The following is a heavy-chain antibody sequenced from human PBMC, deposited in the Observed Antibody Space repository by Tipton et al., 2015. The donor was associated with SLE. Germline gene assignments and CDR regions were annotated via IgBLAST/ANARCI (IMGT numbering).Heavy chain of an antibody. V-gene: IGHV3-23*01. D-gene: IGHD4-17*01. J-gene: IGHJ4*02. CDR1: GFTFGNYG. CDR3: ARDAYGDSTVLLDY. CDR2: VTNSGGTT. Sequence: SLRLSCAASGFTFGNYGIHWVRQAPGKGLEWVSGVTNSGGTTWYADSVKGRFTISRDNSKNTLHLQMNNLRPEDTAVYYCARDAYGDSTVLLDYWGQGTLVTVSS.